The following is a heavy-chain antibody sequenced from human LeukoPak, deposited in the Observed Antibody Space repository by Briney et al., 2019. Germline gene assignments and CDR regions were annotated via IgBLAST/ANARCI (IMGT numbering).Heavy chain of an antibody. J-gene: IGHJ4*02. Sequence: SDTLSLTCAVYGGSLSAYYWSWIRQPPGKGLEWLGSINHSGSTKYNPSLKSRVTISVDTSKNQFSLKLSSVTAADTAVYYCARGGRATVTPFDYWGQGTLVTVSS. CDR2: INHSGST. CDR1: GGSLSAYY. CDR3: ARGGRATVTPFDY. V-gene: IGHV4-34*01. D-gene: IGHD4-17*01.